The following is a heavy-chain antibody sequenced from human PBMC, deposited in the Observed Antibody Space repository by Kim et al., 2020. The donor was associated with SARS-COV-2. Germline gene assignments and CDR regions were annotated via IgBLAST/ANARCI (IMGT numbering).Heavy chain of an antibody. CDR3: ARDLQGYYDILTGYHRYYYYGMDV. Sequence: ASVKVSCKASGYTFTSYYMHWVRQAPGQGLEWMGIINPSGGSTSYAQKFQGRVTMTRDTSTSTVYMELSSLRSEDTAVYYCARDLQGYYDILTGYHRYYYYGMDVWGQGTTVTVSS. CDR1: GYTFTSYY. CDR2: INPSGGST. D-gene: IGHD3-9*01. J-gene: IGHJ6*02. V-gene: IGHV1-46*01.